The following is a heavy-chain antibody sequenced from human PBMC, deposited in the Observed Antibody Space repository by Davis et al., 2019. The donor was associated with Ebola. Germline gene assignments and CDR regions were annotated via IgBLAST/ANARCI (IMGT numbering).Heavy chain of an antibody. Sequence: PSETLSLTCTVSGGSISSHYWSWIRQPPGKGLEWIGYIYYSGSTDYNPSLKSRVTISVDTSKNQFSLKLSSVTAADTAVYYCARFTWCSSTSCYYNYGMDVWGQGTTVTVSS. CDR3: ARFTWCSSTSCYYNYGMDV. CDR1: GGSISSHY. D-gene: IGHD2-2*01. V-gene: IGHV4-59*11. J-gene: IGHJ6*02. CDR2: IYYSGST.